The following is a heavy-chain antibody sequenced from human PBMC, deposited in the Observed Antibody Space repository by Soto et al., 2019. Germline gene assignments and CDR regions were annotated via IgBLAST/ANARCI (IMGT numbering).Heavy chain of an antibody. J-gene: IGHJ6*02. D-gene: IGHD6-6*01. CDR2: IYYSGST. V-gene: IGHV4-59*01. Sequence: SETLSLTCTVSGGSISSYYWSWIRQPPGKGLEWIGYIYYSGSTNYNPSLKSRATISVDTSKNQFSLKLSSVTAADTAVYYCARSYGELVSNYYYYGMDVWGQGTTVTVYS. CDR3: ARSYGELVSNYYYYGMDV. CDR1: GGSISSYY.